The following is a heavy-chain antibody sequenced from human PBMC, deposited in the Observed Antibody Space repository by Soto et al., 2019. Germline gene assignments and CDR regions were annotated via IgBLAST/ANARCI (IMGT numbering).Heavy chain of an antibody. V-gene: IGHV5-10-1*01. CDR3: ARHCSGGSCYDIYYYGMDV. J-gene: IGHJ6*02. D-gene: IGHD2-15*01. Sequence: GESLKISCKGSGYSFTSYWISWVRQMPGKGLEWMGRIDPSDSYTNYSPSFQGHVTISADKSISTAYLQWSSLKASDTAMYYCARHCSGGSCYDIYYYGMDVWGQGTTVTV. CDR2: IDPSDSYT. CDR1: GYSFTSYW.